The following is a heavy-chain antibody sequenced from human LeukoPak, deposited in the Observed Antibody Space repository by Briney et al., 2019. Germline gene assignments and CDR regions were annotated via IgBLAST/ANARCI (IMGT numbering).Heavy chain of an antibody. D-gene: IGHD3-10*01. V-gene: IGHV1-69*13. CDR1: GGTFSSYA. J-gene: IGHJ5*02. CDR3: ARDPRPYYYGSGSYNWFDP. CDR2: IIPIFGTA. Sequence: SVKVSCKASGGTFSSYAISWVRQAPGQGLEWMGGIIPIFGTANYAQKFQGRVTITADESTSTAYMELSSLRSEDTAVYYCARDPRPYYYGSGSYNWFDPWGQGTLVTVSS.